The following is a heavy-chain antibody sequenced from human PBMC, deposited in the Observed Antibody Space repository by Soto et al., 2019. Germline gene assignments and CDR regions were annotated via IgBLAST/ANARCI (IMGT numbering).Heavy chain of an antibody. J-gene: IGHJ6*02. CDR3: ASPEYCSSTSCYYYYYGMDV. CDR1: GGTFSSYA. Sequence: QVQLVQSGAEVKKPGSSVKVSCKASGGTFSSYAISWVRQAPGQGLEWMGGIIPIFGTANYAQKFQGRVTITADESTSTAYMELSSLRSEDTVVYYCASPEYCSSTSCYYYYYGMDVWGQGTTVTVSS. V-gene: IGHV1-69*01. D-gene: IGHD2-2*01. CDR2: IIPIFGTA.